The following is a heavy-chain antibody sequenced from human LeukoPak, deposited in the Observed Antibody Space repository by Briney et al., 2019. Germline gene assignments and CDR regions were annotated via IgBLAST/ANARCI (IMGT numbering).Heavy chain of an antibody. V-gene: IGHV3-53*01. J-gene: IGHJ2*01. CDR3: AKSMTLQWRGFFDL. Sequence: GGSLRLSCAASGFTVDSNYLSWVRQAPGKGLEWVSTIYTGGNTYYADSVRGRFTISRDNSKNTLYLQKNSLRADDTAIYYCAKSMTLQWRGFFDLWGRGTHVTVSS. D-gene: IGHD6-19*01. CDR1: GFTVDSNY. CDR2: IYTGGNT.